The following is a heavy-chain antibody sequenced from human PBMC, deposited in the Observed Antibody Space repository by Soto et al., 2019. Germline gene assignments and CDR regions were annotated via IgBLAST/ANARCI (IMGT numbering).Heavy chain of an antibody. J-gene: IGHJ4*02. V-gene: IGHV1-3*05. CDR1: GYTFTAYA. Sequence: QVQLVQSGAEEKKPGASVKVSCKASGYTFTAYAMHWVRQAPGQRLEWMGWINAGNGNTKYSQKFQGRVTITRDTSASTAYMELSSLRSEGTGVYYCARAVAVPADFDYWGQGTLVTVSS. D-gene: IGHD6-19*01. CDR2: INAGNGNT. CDR3: ARAVAVPADFDY.